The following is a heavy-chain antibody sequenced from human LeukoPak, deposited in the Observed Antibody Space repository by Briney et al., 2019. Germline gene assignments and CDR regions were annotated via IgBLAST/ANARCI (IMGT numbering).Heavy chain of an antibody. Sequence: GASVKVSCKASGFTFSGYYMHWVRQAPGQGLEWMGWINPNSGGTNYAQKFQGRVTMTRDTSISTAYMELSRLRSDDTAVYYCARVGPFGSGWPDYWGQGTLVTVSS. D-gene: IGHD6-19*01. CDR2: INPNSGGT. CDR3: ARVGPFGSGWPDY. CDR1: GFTFSGYY. V-gene: IGHV1-2*02. J-gene: IGHJ4*02.